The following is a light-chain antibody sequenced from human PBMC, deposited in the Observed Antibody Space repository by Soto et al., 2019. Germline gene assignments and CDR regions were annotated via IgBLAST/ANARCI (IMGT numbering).Light chain of an antibody. CDR2: GAS. V-gene: IGKV1-39*01. CDR3: QQTHSTPWT. Sequence: DIQMTQSPSSLSPSVGDRVTISCRASQTITTYLNWYQQKPGKAPQLLIYGASILQSGVPSRFTGSGSGTDFTLTISSLQPDDFATYHCQQTHSTPWTFGQGTKVEIK. CDR1: QTITTY. J-gene: IGKJ1*01.